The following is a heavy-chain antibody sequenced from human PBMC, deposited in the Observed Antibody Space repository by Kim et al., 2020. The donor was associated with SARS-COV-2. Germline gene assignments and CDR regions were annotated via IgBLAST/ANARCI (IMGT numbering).Heavy chain of an antibody. CDR1: GGSVSSGSYY. J-gene: IGHJ4*02. CDR3: ARDGDGAFDY. CDR2: IYYSGST. V-gene: IGHV4-61*01. D-gene: IGHD2-21*02. Sequence: SETLSLTCTVSGGSVSSGSYYWSWIRQPPGKGLEWIGYIYYSGSTNYNPSLKSRVTISVDTSKNQFSLKLSSVTAADTAVYYCARDGDGAFDYWGQGTLVTVSS.